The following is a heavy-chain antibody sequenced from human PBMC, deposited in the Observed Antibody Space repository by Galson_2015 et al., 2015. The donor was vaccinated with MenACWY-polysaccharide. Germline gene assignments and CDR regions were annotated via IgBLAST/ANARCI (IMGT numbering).Heavy chain of an antibody. V-gene: IGHV3-7*01. D-gene: IGHD5-18*01. CDR2: INPDRGEK. CDR1: GFTFSPYW. CDR3: ARFGYSYGSDY. Sequence: SLRLSCAASGFTFSPYWMSWVRQAPGKGLEWVANINPDRGEKYYVDSLKGRFTISRDNAKNSLYLQMNSLRAEDTAVYYCARFGYSYGSDYGGQGTLVTVSS. J-gene: IGHJ4*02.